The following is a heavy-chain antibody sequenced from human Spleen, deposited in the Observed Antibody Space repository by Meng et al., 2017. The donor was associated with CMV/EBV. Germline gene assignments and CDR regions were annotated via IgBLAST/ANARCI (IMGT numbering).Heavy chain of an antibody. J-gene: IGHJ4*02. V-gene: IGHV3-30*14. Sequence: GESLKISCEASGFTFNSHEMNWVRQAPGKGLEWVAVISYDGSNKYTADSVKGRFTISRDSSKNTLYLQMNSLRAEDTAVYYCARETSYNFDYWGQGTLVTVSS. CDR1: GFTFNSHE. CDR2: ISYDGSNK. CDR3: ARETSYNFDY.